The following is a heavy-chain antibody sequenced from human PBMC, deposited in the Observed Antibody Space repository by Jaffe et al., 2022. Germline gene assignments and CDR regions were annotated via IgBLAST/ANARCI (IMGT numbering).Heavy chain of an antibody. D-gene: IGHD3-9*01. Sequence: EVQLVESGGGLVQPGRSLRLSCTASGFTFGDYAMSWVRQAPGKGLEWVGFIRSKAYGGTTEYAASVKGRFTISRDDSKSIAYLQMNSLKTEDTAVYYCTAHVLRYFDWSSWSGSFDYWGQGTLVTVSS. CDR1: GFTFGDYA. J-gene: IGHJ4*02. CDR2: IRSKAYGGTT. CDR3: TAHVLRYFDWSSWSGSFDY. V-gene: IGHV3-49*04.